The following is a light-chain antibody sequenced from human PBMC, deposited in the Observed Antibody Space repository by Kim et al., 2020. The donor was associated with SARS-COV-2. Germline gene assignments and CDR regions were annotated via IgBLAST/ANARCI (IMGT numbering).Light chain of an antibody. Sequence: QSALTQPPSASGTPGQRVTISCSGSSSNIGSNTVNWYQQLAGTAPKLLIYSDYQRASGVPDRFSGSRSGTSASLAISGLLSEDEADYYCAVWDESLRGRLFGTGTKVTV. J-gene: IGLJ1*01. CDR1: SSNIGSNT. CDR3: AVWDESLRGRL. V-gene: IGLV1-44*01. CDR2: SDY.